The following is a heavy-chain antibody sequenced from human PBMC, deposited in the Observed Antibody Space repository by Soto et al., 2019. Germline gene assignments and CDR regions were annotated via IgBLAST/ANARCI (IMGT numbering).Heavy chain of an antibody. J-gene: IGHJ4*02. Sequence: PGGSLRLSCAASGFTVSSNYMSWVRQAPGKGLEWVSFIYSGGSTYYADAAKGRFTISRDNAKNTLYLQMNSLRAEDTAVYYCARDLTVVPAALFDYWGQGTLVTVSS. CDR1: GFTVSSNY. V-gene: IGHV3-53*01. CDR3: ARDLTVVPAALFDY. CDR2: IYSGGST. D-gene: IGHD2-2*01.